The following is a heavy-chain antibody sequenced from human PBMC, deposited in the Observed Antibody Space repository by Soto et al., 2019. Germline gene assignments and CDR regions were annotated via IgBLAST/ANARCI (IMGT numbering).Heavy chain of an antibody. D-gene: IGHD3-22*01. CDR2: INPNSGGT. V-gene: IGHV1-2*02. CDR1: GYTFTGYY. Sequence: ASVKVSCKASGYTFTGYYMHWVRQAPGQGLEWMGWINPNSGGTNYAQKSQGRVTMTRDTSISTAYMELSRLRSDDTAVYYCARDHHYYDTNPPRFDYWGQGTLVTVSS. J-gene: IGHJ4*02. CDR3: ARDHHYYDTNPPRFDY.